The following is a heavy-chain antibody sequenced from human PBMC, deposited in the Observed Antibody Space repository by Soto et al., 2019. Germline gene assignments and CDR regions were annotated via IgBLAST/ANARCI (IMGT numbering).Heavy chain of an antibody. CDR3: ARGTGLTYYYYYYYMDV. V-gene: IGHV1-18*01. D-gene: IGHD4-17*01. Sequence: ASVKVSCKASGYTFTSYGISWVRQAPGQGLEWMGWISAYNGNTNYAQKLQGRVTMTTDTSTSTAYMELRSLRSDDTAVYYCARGTGLTYYYYYYYMDVWGKGTTVTVSS. CDR2: ISAYNGNT. J-gene: IGHJ6*03. CDR1: GYTFTSYG.